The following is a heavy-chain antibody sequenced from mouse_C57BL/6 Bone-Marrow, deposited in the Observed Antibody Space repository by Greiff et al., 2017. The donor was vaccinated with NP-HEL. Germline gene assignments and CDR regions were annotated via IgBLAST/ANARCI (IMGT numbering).Heavy chain of an antibody. CDR2: ISGGGGNT. CDR3: ARHEYYGTRYFDV. CDR1: GFTFSSYT. D-gene: IGHD1-1*01. J-gene: IGHJ1*03. Sequence: VQLVESGGGLVKPGGSLKLSCAASGFTFSSYTMSWVRQTPEKRLEWVATISGGGGNTYYPDSVKGRFTISRDHAKNTLYLQMSSLRSEDTALYYCARHEYYGTRYFDVWGTGTTVTVSS. V-gene: IGHV5-9*01.